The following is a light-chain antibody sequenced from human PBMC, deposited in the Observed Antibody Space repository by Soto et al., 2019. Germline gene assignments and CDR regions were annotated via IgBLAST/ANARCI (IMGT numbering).Light chain of an antibody. J-gene: IGLJ2*01. Sequence: QSALTQPPSASGSPGQSVTISCTGTSSDVGGYNYVSWYQQHPGNAPKLMIYEVSQRPTGVPDRFSGSKSGKTASLTVSGLQAEDEADYYCSACEGSNNCVVFGGGTKLTVL. V-gene: IGLV2-8*01. CDR1: SSDVGGYNY. CDR2: EVS. CDR3: SACEGSNNCVV.